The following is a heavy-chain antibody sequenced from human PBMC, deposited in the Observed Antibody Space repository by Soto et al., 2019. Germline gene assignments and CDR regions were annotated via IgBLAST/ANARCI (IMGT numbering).Heavy chain of an antibody. V-gene: IGHV1-2*02. CDR3: ARPPGCISDWDYFDL. D-gene: IGHD2-21*02. Sequence: ASVKVSCKASGYTFTGYYMHWVRQAPGQGFEWMGRISPKSGGTNYAQKFQGRVTMTWDTSLNTAYMELSSLISEDTAVYYCARPPGCISDWDYFDLWGQGTLVTVSS. CDR1: GYTFTGYY. J-gene: IGHJ4*02. CDR2: ISPKSGGT.